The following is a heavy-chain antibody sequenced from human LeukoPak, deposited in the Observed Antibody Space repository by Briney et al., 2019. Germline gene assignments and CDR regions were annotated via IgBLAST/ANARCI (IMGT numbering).Heavy chain of an antibody. J-gene: IGHJ4*02. V-gene: IGHV4-59*01. CDR2: IYYSGST. D-gene: IGHD3-22*01. CDR3: ARAGYYYDSSGYYYAGTMTYYFDY. Sequence: SETLSLTCTVSGGSISNYYWSWIRQPPGKGLEWIGYIYYSGSTNYNPSLKSRVTISVDTSKNQFSLKLSSVTAADTAVYYCARAGYYYDSSGYYYAGTMTYYFDYWGQGTLVTVSS. CDR1: GGSISNYY.